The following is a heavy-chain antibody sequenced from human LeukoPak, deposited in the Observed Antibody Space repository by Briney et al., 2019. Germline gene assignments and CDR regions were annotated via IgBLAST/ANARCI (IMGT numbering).Heavy chain of an antibody. CDR1: GFTFSSYA. CDR2: IKSKTDGGTT. D-gene: IGHD4-17*01. CDR3: TTEEGYGDLPSFDI. J-gene: IGHJ3*02. V-gene: IGHV3-15*01. Sequence: MSGGSLRLSCAASGFTFSSYAMSWVRQAPGKGLEWVGRIKSKTDGGTTDYAAPVKGRFTISRDDSKNTLYLQMNSLKTEDTAVYYCTTEEGYGDLPSFDIWGQGTMVTVSS.